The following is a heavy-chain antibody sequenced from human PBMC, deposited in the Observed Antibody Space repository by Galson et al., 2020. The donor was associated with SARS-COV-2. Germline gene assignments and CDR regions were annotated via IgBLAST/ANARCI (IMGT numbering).Heavy chain of an antibody. Sequence: GESLKISCRASDYTFTTYGITWVRQAPGQGLEWMGWIRAYNGNRNYAQKFQGRVTMTTDTSTSTAYMELRSLRSDDTAVYYCARVLQKIYGSGSFYSIFGYMDVWGKGTTVTVSS. CDR3: ARVLQKIYGSGSFYSIFGYMDV. J-gene: IGHJ6*03. V-gene: IGHV1-18*01. D-gene: IGHD3-10*01. CDR2: IRAYNGNR. CDR1: DYTFTTYG.